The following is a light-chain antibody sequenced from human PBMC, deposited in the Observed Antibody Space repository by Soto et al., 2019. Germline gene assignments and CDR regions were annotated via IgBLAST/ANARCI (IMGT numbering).Light chain of an antibody. CDR1: QSVASN. J-gene: IGKJ1*01. CDR3: QQYNNWPLWT. Sequence: EIVMTQSPATLSVSPGDRATLSCRASQSVASNLAWYQQKPGQGPRLLIYGASTRATGVPARFSGSGSGTDFTLTISSLQSEDFAVYYCQQYNNWPLWTFGQGTKVEIK. V-gene: IGKV3-15*01. CDR2: GAS.